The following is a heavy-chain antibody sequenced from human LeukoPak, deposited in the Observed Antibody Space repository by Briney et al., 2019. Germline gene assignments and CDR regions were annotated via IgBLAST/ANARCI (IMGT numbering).Heavy chain of an antibody. CDR1: GGSFSGYY. V-gene: IGHV4-34*01. CDR2: INHSGST. Sequence: SETLSLTCAVYGGSFSGYYWSWIRQPPGKGLEWIGEINHSGSTNYNPSFKSRVTISVDTSKNQFSLKLSSVTAADTAVYYCADFGDYGDYWGQGTLVTVSS. CDR3: ADFGDYGDY. D-gene: IGHD4-17*01. J-gene: IGHJ4*02.